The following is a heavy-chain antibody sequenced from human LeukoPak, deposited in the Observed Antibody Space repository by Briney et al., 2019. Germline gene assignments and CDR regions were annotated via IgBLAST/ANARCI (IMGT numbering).Heavy chain of an antibody. V-gene: IGHV4-4*07. CDR3: ARGEHSVDA. CDR2: IYSSGYT. J-gene: IGHJ5*02. D-gene: IGHD1/OR15-1a*01. Sequence: SETLSLTCTVSGGAIRSHYWNWIRQPAGKGLEWIGRIYSSGYTNDNPFLKSRITMSVDMSKNQFSLRLNSVTAADTAVYYCARGEHSVDAWGQGMLVTVSS. CDR1: GGAIRSHY.